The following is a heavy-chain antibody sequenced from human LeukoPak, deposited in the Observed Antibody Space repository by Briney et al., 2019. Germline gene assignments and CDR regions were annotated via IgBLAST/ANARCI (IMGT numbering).Heavy chain of an antibody. CDR1: GFTFSNHW. D-gene: IGHD2-8*02. V-gene: IGHV3-7*04. Sequence: PGRSLRLSCVASGFTFSNHWRNWVRQAPGKGLECVANINQDGSEKNYVDSVKGRFTISRDNAKNSLYLQMSSLRVEDTAVYYCVRGTGYWGQGTLVTVSS. CDR2: INQDGSEK. J-gene: IGHJ4*02. CDR3: VRGTGY.